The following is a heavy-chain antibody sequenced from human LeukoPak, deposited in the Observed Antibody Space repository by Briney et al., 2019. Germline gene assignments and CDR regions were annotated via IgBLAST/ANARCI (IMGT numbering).Heavy chain of an antibody. Sequence: GGSLRLSCVASGFTCTDHPMNWVRQAPGKGLEWISYIGGDGIAFYADSVKGRFTASKDDARKSMYLQMNSLRAEDTAVYYCAREGLISGWSAGDYWGQGTLVTVSS. CDR3: AREGLISGWSAGDY. V-gene: IGHV3-69-1*01. CDR1: GFTCTDHP. D-gene: IGHD6-19*01. J-gene: IGHJ4*02. CDR2: IGGDGIA.